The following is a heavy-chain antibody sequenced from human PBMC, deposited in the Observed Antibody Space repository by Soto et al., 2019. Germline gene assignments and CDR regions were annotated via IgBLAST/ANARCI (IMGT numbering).Heavy chain of an antibody. CDR1: GGSFSGYY. Sequence: PSETLSLTCAVYGGSFSGYYWSWIRQPPGKGLEWIGEINHSGSTNYNPSLKSRVTISVDTSKNQFSLKLSSVTAADTAVYYFARGTKRKGDYYGSGFFDPWGQGTLVTVSS. CDR3: ARGTKRKGDYYGSGFFDP. V-gene: IGHV4-34*01. J-gene: IGHJ5*02. CDR2: INHSGST. D-gene: IGHD3-10*01.